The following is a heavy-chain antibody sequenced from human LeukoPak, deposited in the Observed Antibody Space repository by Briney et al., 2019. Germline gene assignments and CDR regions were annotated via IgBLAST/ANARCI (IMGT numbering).Heavy chain of an antibody. CDR1: GYTFTSYG. D-gene: IGHD3-3*01. CDR2: ISAYNGNT. Sequence: ASVKVSCKASGYTFTSYGISWVRQAPGQGLEWMGWISAYNGNTNYAQKLQGRVTMTTDTSTSTAYMELRSLRSDDTAVYYCATDKGYDFWSGYSPRWFDPWGQGTLVTVSS. CDR3: ATDKGYDFWSGYSPRWFDP. J-gene: IGHJ5*02. V-gene: IGHV1-18*01.